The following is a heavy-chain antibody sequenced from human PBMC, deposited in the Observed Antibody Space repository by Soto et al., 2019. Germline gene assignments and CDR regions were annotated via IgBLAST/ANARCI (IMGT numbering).Heavy chain of an antibody. J-gene: IGHJ4*02. CDR3: ARGGLYIAVAGRTFDY. CDR1: GFTFSSYA. V-gene: IGHV3-64*01. Sequence: EVQLVESGGGLVQPGGSLRLSCAASGFTFSSYAMHWVRQAPGKGLEYVSAISSNEGSTYYANSVKGRFTISRDNSKNTLYLPMGSLRTEDMAVYYCARGGLYIAVAGRTFDYWGQGTLVTVSS. CDR2: ISSNEGST. D-gene: IGHD6-19*01.